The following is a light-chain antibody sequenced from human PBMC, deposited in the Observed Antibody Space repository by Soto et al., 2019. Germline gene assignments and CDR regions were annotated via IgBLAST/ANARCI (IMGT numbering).Light chain of an antibody. Sequence: EIVLTQSPGTLSLSPGESATLSCRASQSIISTYLAWYQQKPGRAPRLLIYGGSNRATGIPGRFSGSGSGTEFTLTITRLEPEDFAVYYCQQYGSSPRYTFGQGTKLEIK. CDR1: QSIISTY. CDR3: QQYGSSPRYT. J-gene: IGKJ2*01. V-gene: IGKV3-20*01. CDR2: GGS.